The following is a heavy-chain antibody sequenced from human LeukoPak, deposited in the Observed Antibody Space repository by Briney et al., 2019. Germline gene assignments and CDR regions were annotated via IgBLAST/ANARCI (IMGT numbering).Heavy chain of an antibody. J-gene: IGHJ2*01. Sequence: GGSLRLSCAASGFTFSSYGMHWVRQAPGKGLEWVAVISYDGSNKYYADSVKGRFTISRDNSKNTLYLQMNSLRAEDTAVYYCARQAKYKVGVTGWYLDLWGRGMLVTVSS. D-gene: IGHD1-26*01. V-gene: IGHV3-30*03. CDR1: GFTFSSYG. CDR2: ISYDGSNK. CDR3: ARQAKYKVGVTGWYLDL.